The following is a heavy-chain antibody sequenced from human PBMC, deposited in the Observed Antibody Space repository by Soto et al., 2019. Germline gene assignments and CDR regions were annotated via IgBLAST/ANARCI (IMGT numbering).Heavy chain of an antibody. Sequence: SETLSLTCTVSGGSISSGDYYWSWIRQPPGKGLEWIGYMYNTGSTVYNPSFKSRVTISVDTSKNQFSLKLSSVTAADTAVYYCARVWTTDGYYYGMDVWGQGTTVTVSS. J-gene: IGHJ6*02. CDR1: GGSISSGDYY. D-gene: IGHD4-17*01. CDR3: ARVWTTDGYYYGMDV. V-gene: IGHV4-61*08. CDR2: MYNTGST.